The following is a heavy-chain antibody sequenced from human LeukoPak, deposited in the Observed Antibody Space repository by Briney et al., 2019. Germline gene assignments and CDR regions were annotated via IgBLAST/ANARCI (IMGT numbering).Heavy chain of an antibody. CDR1: GYTFTGYY. V-gene: IGHV1-69*13. CDR2: IIPIFGTA. CDR3: ARSTIAAAGYNWFDP. Sequence: SVKVSCKASGYTFTGYYMHWVRQAPGQGLEWMGGIIPIFGTANYAQKFQGRVTITADESTSTAYMELSSLRSEDTAVYYCARSTIAAAGYNWFDPWGQGTLVTVSS. D-gene: IGHD6-13*01. J-gene: IGHJ5*02.